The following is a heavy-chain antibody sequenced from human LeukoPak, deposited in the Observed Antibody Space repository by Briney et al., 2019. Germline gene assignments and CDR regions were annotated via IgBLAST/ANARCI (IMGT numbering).Heavy chain of an antibody. D-gene: IGHD6-13*01. CDR2: IYYSGST. CDR3: ARLGTYSSSWYSSYYYYGMDV. Sequence: SETLSLTCTVSGGSISSYYWSWIRQAPGKGLEWIGYIYYSGSTNYNPSLKSRVTISVDTSKNQFSLKLSSETAADTAVYYCARLGTYSSSWYSSYYYYGMDVWGQGTTVTVSS. CDR1: GGSISSYY. V-gene: IGHV4-59*08. J-gene: IGHJ6*02.